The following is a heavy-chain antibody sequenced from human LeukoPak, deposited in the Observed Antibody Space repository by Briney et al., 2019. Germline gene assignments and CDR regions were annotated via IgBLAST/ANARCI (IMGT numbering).Heavy chain of an antibody. CDR1: GFTFSNYA. D-gene: IGHD1-26*01. CDR3: ARAQMGAPTDY. V-gene: IGHV3-74*01. CDR2: ISSDGSSI. Sequence: PGRSLRLSCAASGFTFSNYAMYWVRQAPGKGLVRVSRISSDGSSIIYADSVKGRFTISRDIAKNTLYLQMNSLRAEDTAVYYCARAQMGAPTDYWGQGTLVTVSS. J-gene: IGHJ4*02.